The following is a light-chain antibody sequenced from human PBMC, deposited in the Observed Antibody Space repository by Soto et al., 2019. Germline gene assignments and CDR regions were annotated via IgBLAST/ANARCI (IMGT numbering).Light chain of an antibody. CDR1: QSVSSSY. V-gene: IGKV3-20*01. J-gene: IGKJ1*01. CDR2: GAS. Sequence: EIVLTQSPGTLSLSPGERATLSCRASQSVSSSYLAWYQQKPGQAPRLLIYGASSRATGIPDRFSGSGSGTDLTLTISRMEPEHFAVYYCQQYGSSPWTFGQGTKVDIK. CDR3: QQYGSSPWT.